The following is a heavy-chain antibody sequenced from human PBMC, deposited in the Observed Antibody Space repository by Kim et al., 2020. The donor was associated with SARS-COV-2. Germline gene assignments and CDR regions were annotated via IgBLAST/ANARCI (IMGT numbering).Heavy chain of an antibody. Sequence: SVKVSCKASGGTFSSYAISWVRQAPGQGLEWMGGIIPIFGTANYAQKFQGRDTITADEYTSTAYMELSSLRYEDTAVYYCASPPPDCGGVCYSRYYFDYWSQEALVTVAS. V-gene: IGHV1-69*13. CDR3: ASPPPDCGGVCYSRYYFDY. CDR1: GGTFSSYA. J-gene: IGHJ4*02. D-gene: IGHD2-21*02. CDR2: IIPIFGTA.